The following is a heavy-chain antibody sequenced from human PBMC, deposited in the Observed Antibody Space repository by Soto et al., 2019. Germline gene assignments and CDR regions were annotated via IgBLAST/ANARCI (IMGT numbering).Heavy chain of an antibody. J-gene: IGHJ3*02. CDR2: ISSSGSTI. Sequence: GGSLRLSCAASGFTFSSYEMNWVRQAPGKGLEWVSYISSSGSTIYYADSVKGRFTISRDNAKNSLYLQMNSLRAEDTAVYYCARINWNYGSDAFDIWGQGTMVTVSS. D-gene: IGHD1-7*01. V-gene: IGHV3-48*03. CDR1: GFTFSSYE. CDR3: ARINWNYGSDAFDI.